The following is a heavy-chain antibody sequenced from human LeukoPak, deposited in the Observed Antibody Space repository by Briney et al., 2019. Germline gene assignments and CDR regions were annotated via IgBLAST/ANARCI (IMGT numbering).Heavy chain of an antibody. Sequence: GASVKVSCKVSGNTLTELSIHWVRQTPEKGLEWVGGFNPEDGETISAQEFQGRVTMTEDTSTDTAYMDLSSLKSEDTAVYYCATKVDDHDFWSGYYRMDVWGQGTTVTVSS. V-gene: IGHV1-24*01. CDR2: FNPEDGET. CDR3: ATKVDDHDFWSGYYRMDV. J-gene: IGHJ6*02. D-gene: IGHD3-3*01. CDR1: GNTLTELS.